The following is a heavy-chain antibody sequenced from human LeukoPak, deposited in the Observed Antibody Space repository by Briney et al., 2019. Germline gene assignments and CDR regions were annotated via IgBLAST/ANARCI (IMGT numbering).Heavy chain of an antibody. Sequence: PSETLSLTCTVSGGSISSYYWSWIRQPPGKGLEWIGYIYYSGSTNYNPSLKSRVTISVDTSKNQFSLKLSPVTAADTAVYYCARAAAGTSFDCWGQGTLVTVSS. CDR3: ARAAAGTSFDC. V-gene: IGHV4-59*08. CDR2: IYYSGST. CDR1: GGSISSYY. J-gene: IGHJ4*02. D-gene: IGHD6-13*01.